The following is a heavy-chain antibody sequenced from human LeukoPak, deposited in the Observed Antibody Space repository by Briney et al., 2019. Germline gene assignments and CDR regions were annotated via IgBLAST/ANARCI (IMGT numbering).Heavy chain of an antibody. CDR1: GFTVSTNF. Sequence: GGSLRLSCAASGFTVSTNFLTWVRQAPEKGLEWVSFIYSGGSTYYADSVKGRFTISRDNSKNTLYLQMNSLRAEDTAVYYCARYCSGGSCYDCGQGTLVTVSS. D-gene: IGHD2-15*01. J-gene: IGHJ4*02. V-gene: IGHV3-66*01. CDR2: IYSGGST. CDR3: ARYCSGGSCYD.